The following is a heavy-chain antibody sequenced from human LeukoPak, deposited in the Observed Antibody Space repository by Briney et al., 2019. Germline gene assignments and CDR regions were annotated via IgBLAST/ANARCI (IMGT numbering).Heavy chain of an antibody. J-gene: IGHJ4*02. Sequence: SETLSLTCTVSGGSISSSSYYWGWIRQPPGKGLEWIGSIYYSGSTYYNPSLKSRVTISVDTSKNQFSLKLSSVTAADTAVYHCARGLDTAMVYYFDYWGQGTLVTVSS. CDR2: IYYSGST. CDR1: GGSISSSSYY. D-gene: IGHD5-18*01. V-gene: IGHV4-39*07. CDR3: ARGLDTAMVYYFDY.